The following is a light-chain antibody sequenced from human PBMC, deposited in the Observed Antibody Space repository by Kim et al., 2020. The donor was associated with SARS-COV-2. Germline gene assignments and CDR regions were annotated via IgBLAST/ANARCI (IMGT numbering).Light chain of an antibody. V-gene: IGKV3-20*01. CDR3: HQYGSSRLT. Sequence: SPGERAALSCRASQTTGSSFLAWYQQKPGQAPRLLIYGASNRATGIPDRFSGSGSGTDFTLTISRLEPEDFAVYYCHQYGSSRLTFGQGTKVDIK. J-gene: IGKJ1*01. CDR1: QTTGSSF. CDR2: GAS.